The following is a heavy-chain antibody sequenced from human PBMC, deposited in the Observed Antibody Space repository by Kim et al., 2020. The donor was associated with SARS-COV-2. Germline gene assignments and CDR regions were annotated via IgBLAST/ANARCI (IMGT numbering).Heavy chain of an antibody. D-gene: IGHD3-22*01. Sequence: ASVKVSCKASGYTFTSYDINWVRQATGQGLEWMGWMNPNSGNTGYAQKFQGRVTMTRNTSISTAYMELSSLRSEDMAVYYCARDGPYYYDSSGYYYLDYWGQGTLVTVSS. J-gene: IGHJ4*02. CDR1: GYTFTSYD. CDR3: ARDGPYYYDSSGYYYLDY. V-gene: IGHV1-8*01. CDR2: MNPNSGNT.